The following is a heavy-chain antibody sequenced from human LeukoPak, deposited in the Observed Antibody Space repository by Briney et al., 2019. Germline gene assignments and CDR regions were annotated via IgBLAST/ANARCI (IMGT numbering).Heavy chain of an antibody. Sequence: ASVKVSSKASGYTFTGYYMHGVREAPGQGLEWMGWINPNSGGTNYAQKVQGRVTMTRDTSISTTYMELSRLRSDDPAVYYCARLVPAYYDFWSLSDYWGQGTLVTVSS. CDR1: GYTFTGYY. J-gene: IGHJ4*02. CDR2: INPNSGGT. D-gene: IGHD3-3*01. V-gene: IGHV1-2*02. CDR3: ARLVPAYYDFWSLSDY.